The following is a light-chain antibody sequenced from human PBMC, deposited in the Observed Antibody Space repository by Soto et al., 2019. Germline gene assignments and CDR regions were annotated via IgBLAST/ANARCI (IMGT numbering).Light chain of an antibody. Sequence: QSALTQPASVSGSPGQSITISCTGTSSDVGGYNYVSWYQQHPGKAPKLIIYEVSNRPSGVSNRFSGSKSGNTASLTISGLQIEDEADYNCNSYTSKSTGVFGTGTKLTVL. J-gene: IGLJ1*01. CDR2: EVS. CDR3: NSYTSKSTGV. V-gene: IGLV2-14*01. CDR1: SSDVGGYNY.